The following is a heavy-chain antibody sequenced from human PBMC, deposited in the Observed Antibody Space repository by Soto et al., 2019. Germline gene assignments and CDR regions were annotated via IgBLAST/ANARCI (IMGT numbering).Heavy chain of an antibody. D-gene: IGHD3-10*01. Sequence: QVQLVQSGAEVKKSGSSVKVSCKASGGTFSSYAISWVRQAPGHGLEWLGGIIPIIGTANYAQKFQGRVTITADESTITAYMQLSSLRSEDSALYYCASLARGREVRVSGPCYLDYCGQGTLVPVSS. CDR2: IIPIIGTA. CDR3: ASLARGREVRVSGPCYLDY. J-gene: IGHJ4*02. CDR1: GGTFSSYA. V-gene: IGHV1-69*01.